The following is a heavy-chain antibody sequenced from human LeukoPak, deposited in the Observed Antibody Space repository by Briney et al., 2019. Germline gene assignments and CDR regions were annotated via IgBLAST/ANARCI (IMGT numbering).Heavy chain of an antibody. CDR2: ISYDGSNK. CDR1: GFTFSSYG. D-gene: IGHD2-15*01. CDR3: AEDNSPGYCSGGSCYSEFDP. J-gene: IGHJ5*02. V-gene: IGHV3-30*18. Sequence: PGRSLRLSCAASGFTFSSYGMHWVPKAPGKGLEWVAVISYDGSNKYYADSVKGRFTISRDNSKNTLYLQMNSLRAEDTAVYYCAEDNSPGYCSGGSCYSEFDPWGQGTLVTVSS.